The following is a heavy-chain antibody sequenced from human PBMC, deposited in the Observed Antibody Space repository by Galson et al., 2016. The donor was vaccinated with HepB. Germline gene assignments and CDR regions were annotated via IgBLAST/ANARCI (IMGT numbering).Heavy chain of an antibody. V-gene: IGHV3-30*18. J-gene: IGHJ4*02. D-gene: IGHD6-13*01. Sequence: SLRLSCAASGFIFSSYGMHWVRQAPGKGLEWVAVISYDGSNKYYADSVKGRFTISRDNSKNTVYLQMTSLRAEDTAVYYCAKDFYSRSSWFIFDCWGQGTLVTVSS. CDR3: AKDFYSRSSWFIFDC. CDR2: ISYDGSNK. CDR1: GFIFSSYG.